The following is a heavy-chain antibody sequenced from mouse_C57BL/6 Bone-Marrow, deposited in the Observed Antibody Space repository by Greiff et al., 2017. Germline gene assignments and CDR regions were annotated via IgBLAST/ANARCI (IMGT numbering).Heavy chain of an antibody. CDR2: INSDGGST. CDR1: EYEFPSHD. CDR3: ARHSYYYAMDY. V-gene: IGHV5-2*01. Sequence: EVQVVESGGGLVQPGESLKLSCESNEYEFPSHDMSWVRKTPEKRLELVAAINSDGGSTSYPDTMERRFIISRDNTKKTLYLQLSRLRSEDTALYYCARHSYYYAMDYWGQGTSVTVSS. J-gene: IGHJ4*01.